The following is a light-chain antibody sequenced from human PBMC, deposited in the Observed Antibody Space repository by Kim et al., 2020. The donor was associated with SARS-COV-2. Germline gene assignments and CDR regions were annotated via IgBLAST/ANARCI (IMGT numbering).Light chain of an antibody. CDR2: DVS. CDR1: SSDVGGYND. CDR3: SSYTSSSTWV. V-gene: IGLV2-14*03. J-gene: IGLJ3*02. Sequence: QSALTQPASVSGSPGQWITISCTGTSSDVGGYNDVSWYQHHPGKAPDLMIYDVSQRPSGVSNRSSGSKSGNTASLTISGLQAEDEADYYCSSYTSSSTWVFGGGTQLTVL.